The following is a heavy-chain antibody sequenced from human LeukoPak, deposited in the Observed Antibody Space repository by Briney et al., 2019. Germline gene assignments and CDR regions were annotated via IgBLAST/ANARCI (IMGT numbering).Heavy chain of an antibody. D-gene: IGHD4-23*01. V-gene: IGHV1-24*01. Sequence: GASVKVSCKVSGYTLTELSMHWVRQAPGKGLEWMGGFDPEDGETIYAQKFQGRVTMTEDTSTDTAYMELSSLRSEDTAVYYCATRKHSTTVATYYYGMDVWGQGTTVTVSS. CDR3: ATRKHSTTVATYYYGMDV. CDR2: FDPEDGET. CDR1: GYTLTELS. J-gene: IGHJ6*02.